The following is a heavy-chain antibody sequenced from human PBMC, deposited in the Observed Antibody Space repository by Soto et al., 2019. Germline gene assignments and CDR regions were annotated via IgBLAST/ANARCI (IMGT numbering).Heavy chain of an antibody. Sequence: PSETLSLTCTVSGGSISDYYWSWIRQPPGKGLEWIGYILYTGYTYYNPSLKSRVTISVDTSKNHFSLKLGSVTAADTALYYCSRRAPEGFDPWGQGTLVTVSS. CDR2: ILYTGYT. CDR3: SRRAPEGFDP. J-gene: IGHJ5*02. V-gene: IGHV4-59*08. CDR1: GGSISDYY.